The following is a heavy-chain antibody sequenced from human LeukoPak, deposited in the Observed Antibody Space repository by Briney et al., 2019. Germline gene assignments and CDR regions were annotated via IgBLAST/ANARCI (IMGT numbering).Heavy chain of an antibody. CDR2: INPNSGGT. Sequence: ASVKVSCKASGYTFTGYYMHWVRQAPGQGLEWMGWINPNSGGTNYAQKFQGRVTMTRDTSISTAYMELSRLRSDDTAVYYCARSAEVPAAIGVNWFDPWGQGTLVTVSS. V-gene: IGHV1-2*02. CDR3: ARSAEVPAAIGVNWFDP. CDR1: GYTFTGYY. D-gene: IGHD2-2*01. J-gene: IGHJ5*02.